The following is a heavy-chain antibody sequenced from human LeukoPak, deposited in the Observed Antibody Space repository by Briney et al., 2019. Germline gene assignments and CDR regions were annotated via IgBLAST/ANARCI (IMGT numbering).Heavy chain of an antibody. CDR2: IYYSGST. D-gene: IGHD3-22*01. CDR3: ARGSYDSSGLYFDY. Sequence: TLSLTCTXSGGSIXXYYWSWIRQPPGKGLEWIGYIYYSGSTNYNPSLKSRVTILVDTSKNQFSLKLSSVTAADTAVYYCARGSYDSSGLYFDYWGQGTLVTVSS. J-gene: IGHJ4*02. CDR1: GGSIXXYY. V-gene: IGHV4-59*08.